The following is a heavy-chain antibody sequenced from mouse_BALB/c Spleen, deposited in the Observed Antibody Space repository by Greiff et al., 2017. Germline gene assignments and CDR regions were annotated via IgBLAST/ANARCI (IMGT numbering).Heavy chain of an antibody. CDR3: ARLYYGSSYDAMDY. CDR2: ISYSGST. Sequence: EVQRVESGPGLVKPSQSLSLTCTVTGYSITSDYAWNWIRQFPGNKLEWMGYISYSGSTSYNPSLKSRISITRDTSKNQFFLQLNSVTTEDTATYYCARLYYGSSYDAMDYWGQGTSVTVSS. J-gene: IGHJ4*01. CDR1: GYSITSDYA. D-gene: IGHD1-1*01. V-gene: IGHV3-2*02.